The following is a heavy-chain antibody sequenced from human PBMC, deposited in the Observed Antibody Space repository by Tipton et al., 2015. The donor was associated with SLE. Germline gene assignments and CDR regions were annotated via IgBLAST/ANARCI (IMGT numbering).Heavy chain of an antibody. D-gene: IGHD3-9*01. Sequence: QVQLVPSGAEVKKPGASVKVSCKASGYTFTSYYMHWVRQAPGQGLEWMGIINPSGGSTSYAQKFQGRVTMTRDTSTSTVYMELSSLRSEDTAVYYCASSHYDILTGAHYYYMDVWGKGTTVTVSS. CDR3: ASSHYDILTGAHYYYMDV. V-gene: IGHV1-46*01. CDR1: GYTFTSYY. CDR2: INPSGGST. J-gene: IGHJ6*03.